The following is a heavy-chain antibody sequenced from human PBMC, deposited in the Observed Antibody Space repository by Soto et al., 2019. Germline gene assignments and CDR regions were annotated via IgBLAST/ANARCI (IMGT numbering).Heavy chain of an antibody. CDR3: TGITWFRGMDV. J-gene: IGHJ6*02. D-gene: IGHD3-10*01. V-gene: IGHV6-1*01. CDR1: GDSVSGNSAA. Sequence: PSQTLSLTCAVSGDSVSGNSAAWNWISQSPSRGLEWLGRTYYKSKWNNDYALSVKSRITINPDTSKNQFSLHLYSVTPEDTAVYYCTGITWFRGMDVWGQGTPVTVSS. CDR2: TYYKSKWNN.